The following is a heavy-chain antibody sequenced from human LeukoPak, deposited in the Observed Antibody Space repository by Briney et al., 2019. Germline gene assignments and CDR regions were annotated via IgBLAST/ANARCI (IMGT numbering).Heavy chain of an antibody. V-gene: IGHV3-30*03. Sequence: PGGSLRLSCAASGFTFSSYGMHWVRQAPGKGLEWVAVISYDGSNKYYADSVKGRFTISRDNSKNTLYLQMNSLRSEDTAVYYCAVTSGSYAFKAFDYWGQGTLVTVSS. CDR3: AVTSGSYAFKAFDY. CDR1: GFTFSSYG. CDR2: ISYDGSNK. D-gene: IGHD1-26*01. J-gene: IGHJ4*02.